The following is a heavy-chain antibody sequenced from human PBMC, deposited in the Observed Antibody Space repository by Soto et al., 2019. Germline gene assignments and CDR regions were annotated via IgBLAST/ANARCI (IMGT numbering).Heavy chain of an antibody. J-gene: IGHJ6*02. V-gene: IGHV1-3*01. CDR1: GYTFTSYA. Sequence: GASVKVSCKASGYTFTSYAMHWVRQAPGQRLEWMGWINAGNGNTKYSQKFQGRVTITRDTSASTAYMELSSLRSEDTAVYYCARDGLGYYDFWSGYADGMDVWGQGTTVTVSS. D-gene: IGHD3-3*01. CDR3: ARDGLGYYDFWSGYADGMDV. CDR2: INAGNGNT.